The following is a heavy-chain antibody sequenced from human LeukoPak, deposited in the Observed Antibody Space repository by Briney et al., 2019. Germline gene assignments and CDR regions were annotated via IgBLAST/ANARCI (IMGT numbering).Heavy chain of an antibody. CDR3: ARDRPPRIAARLHYYYYYMDV. D-gene: IGHD6-6*01. J-gene: IGHJ6*03. CDR2: IIPIFGTA. CDR1: GGTFSSYA. Sequence: SVKVSCKPSGGTFSSYAISWVRQAPGQGLEWMGGIIPIFGTANYAQKFQGRVTITTDESTSTAYMELSSLGSEDTAVYYCARDRPPRIAARLHYYYYYMDVWGKGTTVTASS. V-gene: IGHV1-69*05.